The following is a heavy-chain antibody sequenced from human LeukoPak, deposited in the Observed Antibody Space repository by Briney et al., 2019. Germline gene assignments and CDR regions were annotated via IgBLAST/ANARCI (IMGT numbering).Heavy chain of an antibody. J-gene: IGHJ4*02. V-gene: IGHV4-4*09. D-gene: IGHD6-19*01. Sequence: SQTLSLICTTSGAPISRFYWSWVRQPPGKGLEWIGNIYNGVPTFFNPSLKSRVTLSVDTSKTQFSLQLASVTAADTAVYYCVQTTGWPGFDYWGQGILVTVSS. CDR3: VQTTGWPGFDY. CDR2: IYNGVPT. CDR1: GAPISRFY.